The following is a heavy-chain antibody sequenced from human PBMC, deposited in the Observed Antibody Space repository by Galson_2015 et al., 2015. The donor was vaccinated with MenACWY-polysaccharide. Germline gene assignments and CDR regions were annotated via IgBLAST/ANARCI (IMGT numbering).Heavy chain of an antibody. J-gene: IGHJ4*02. D-gene: IGHD3-3*01. CDR3: ARGKITIFGVVIMGFDY. Sequence: SLRLSCAASGFTFSDYYMSWIRQAPGKGLEWVSYISSSGSTIYYADSVKGRFTISRDNAKNSLYLQMNSLRAEDTAVYYCARGKITIFGVVIMGFDYWGQGTLVTVSS. CDR2: ISSSGSTI. CDR1: GFTFSDYY. V-gene: IGHV3-11*01.